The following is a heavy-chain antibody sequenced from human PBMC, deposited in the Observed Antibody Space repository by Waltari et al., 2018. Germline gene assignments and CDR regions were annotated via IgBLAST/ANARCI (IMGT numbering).Heavy chain of an antibody. J-gene: IGHJ4*02. V-gene: IGHV3-30*02. D-gene: IGHD3-10*01. CDR1: GFSVRGFG. Sequence: ESGGGVVPPGGSLRPSCATSGFSVRGFGLPRVRQAPGQGLEWVSFIPYDGSVTSYSESVRGRFTISRDNSLNTVFLQMNSLRPEDTGVYFCAKVKYYSGSGTYSPFDSWGPGTLVTVSS. CDR3: AKVKYYSGSGTYSPFDS. CDR2: IPYDGSVT.